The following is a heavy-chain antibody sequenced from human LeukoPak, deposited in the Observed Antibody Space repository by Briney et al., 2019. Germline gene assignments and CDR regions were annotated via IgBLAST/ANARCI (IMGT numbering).Heavy chain of an antibody. CDR1: GFTFSSYW. Sequence: GGSLRLSCAASGFTFSSYWMHWVRQAPGKGLVWVSRINTDGSSTSYADSVKGRFTISRDNAKNTLYLQTNSLRADDTAVYYCASSSGWPEGWFDPWGQGTLVTVSS. V-gene: IGHV3-74*01. J-gene: IGHJ5*02. D-gene: IGHD6-19*01. CDR3: ASSSGWPEGWFDP. CDR2: INTDGSST.